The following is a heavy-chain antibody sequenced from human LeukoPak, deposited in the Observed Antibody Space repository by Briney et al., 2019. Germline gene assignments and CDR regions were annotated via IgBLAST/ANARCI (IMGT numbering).Heavy chain of an antibody. CDR1: GFTFSSYA. D-gene: IGHD3-22*01. CDR3: AKGASYYYDSSGYVDY. J-gene: IGHJ4*02. CDR2: ISGSGGST. V-gene: IGHV3-23*01. Sequence: PGGSLRLSCAASGFTFSSYAMSWVRQAPGKGLEWVPAISGSGGSTYYADSVKGRFTISRDNSKNTLYLQMNSLRAEDTAVYYCAKGASYYYDSSGYVDYWGQGTLVTVSS.